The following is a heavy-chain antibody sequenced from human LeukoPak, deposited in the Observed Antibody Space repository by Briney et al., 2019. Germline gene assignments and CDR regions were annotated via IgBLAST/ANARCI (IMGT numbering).Heavy chain of an antibody. CDR3: AGGHSSSWYWFDP. CDR2: ISGSGGST. V-gene: IGHV3-23*01. CDR1: GFTFSSYA. Sequence: GGSLRLSCAASGFTFSSYAMSRVRQAPGKGLEWVSVISGSGGSTYYADSVKGRFTISRDNSKNTLYLQMNSLRAEDTAVYYCAGGHSSSWYWFDPWGQGTLVTVSS. D-gene: IGHD6-13*01. J-gene: IGHJ5*02.